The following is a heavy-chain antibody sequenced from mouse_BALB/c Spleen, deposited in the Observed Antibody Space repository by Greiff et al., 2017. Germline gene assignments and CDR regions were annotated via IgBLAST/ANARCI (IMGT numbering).Heavy chain of an antibody. CDR1: GFTFSSYG. J-gene: IGHJ4*01. V-gene: IGHV5-6-3*01. Sequence: EVKLMESGGGLVQPGGSLKLSCAASGFTFSSYGMSWVRQTPDKRLELVATINSNGGSTYYPDSVKGRFTISRDNAKNTLYLQMSSLKSEDTAMYYCARDGNYRYYAMDYWGQGTSVTVSA. CDR2: INSNGGST. CDR3: ARDGNYRYYAMDY. D-gene: IGHD2-1*01.